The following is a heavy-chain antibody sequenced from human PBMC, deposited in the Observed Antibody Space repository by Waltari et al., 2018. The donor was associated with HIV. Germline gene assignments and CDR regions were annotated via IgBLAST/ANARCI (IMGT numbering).Heavy chain of an antibody. CDR1: GGSISSSSYY. V-gene: IGHV4-39*01. D-gene: IGHD6-19*01. CDR2: IYYSGST. J-gene: IGHJ4*02. Sequence: QLQLQESGPGLVKPSETLSLTCTVSGGSISSSSYYWGWIRQPPGKGLEWIGSIYYSGSTYYNPSLKSRVTISVDTSKNQFSLKLSSVTAADTAVYYCAMPAIAVEIGYWGQGTLVTVSS. CDR3: AMPAIAVEIGY.